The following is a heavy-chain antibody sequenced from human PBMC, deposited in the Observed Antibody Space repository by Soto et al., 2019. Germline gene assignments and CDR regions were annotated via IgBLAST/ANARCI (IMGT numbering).Heavy chain of an antibody. CDR2: VYDTWST. D-gene: IGHD3-10*01. Sequence: QVQVQQSGPGLVKPSETLSLTCTVSSGPSKSHNWGWIRQPPGRGLEWIGYVYDTWSTSYNPSLKRPVTVSADTSTNRISLTLRFVTAADTAVYYCVRQGIGFLHGLVDVWGQGTTVIVSS. V-gene: IGHV4-59*08. CDR1: SGPSKSHN. J-gene: IGHJ6*01. CDR3: VRQGIGFLHGLVDV.